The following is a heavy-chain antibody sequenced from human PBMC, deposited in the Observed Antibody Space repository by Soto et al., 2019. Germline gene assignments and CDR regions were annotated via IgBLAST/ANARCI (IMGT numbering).Heavy chain of an antibody. CDR1: GGSFSGYY. V-gene: IGHV4-34*01. Sequence: SETLSLTCAVYGGSFSGYYWSWIRQPPGKGLEWIGEINHSGSTNYNPSLKSRVTISVDTSKNQFSLKLSSVTAADTAVYYCARGERARRKRIDAFDIWGQGTMVTVSS. CDR2: INHSGST. CDR3: ARGERARRKRIDAFDI. J-gene: IGHJ3*02.